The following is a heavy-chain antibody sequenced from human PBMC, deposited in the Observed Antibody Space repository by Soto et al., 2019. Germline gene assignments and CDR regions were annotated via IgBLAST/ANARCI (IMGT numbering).Heavy chain of an antibody. V-gene: IGHV3-33*01. CDR3: ARDLADYDILTGPFDY. CDR2: IWYDGSNK. D-gene: IGHD3-9*01. Sequence: PGGSLSLSCAASGFTFSSYGMHWVRQAPGKGLEWVAVIWYDGSNKYYADSVKGRFTISRDNSKNTLYLQMNSLRAEDTAVYYCARDLADYDILTGPFDYWGQGTLVTVSS. CDR1: GFTFSSYG. J-gene: IGHJ4*02.